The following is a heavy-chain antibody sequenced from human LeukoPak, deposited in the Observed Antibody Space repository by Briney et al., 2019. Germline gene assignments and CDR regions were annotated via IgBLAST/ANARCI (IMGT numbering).Heavy chain of an antibody. J-gene: IGHJ4*02. D-gene: IGHD6-19*01. CDR2: IYPGDSDT. CDR3: ARLVPQYTSGWADY. V-gene: IGHV5-51*01. CDR1: GYSFTRYW. Sequence: GESLEISCKGSGYSFTRYWIGWVRQMPGKGLEWMGIIYPGDSDTRYSPSFQGQVTISADKSISTAYLQWSSLKASDTAMYYCARLVPQYTSGWADYWGQGALVTVSS.